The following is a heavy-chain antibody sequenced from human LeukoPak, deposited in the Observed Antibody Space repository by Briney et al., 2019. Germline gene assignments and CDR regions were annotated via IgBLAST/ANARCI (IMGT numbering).Heavy chain of an antibody. CDR2: IYYSGST. J-gene: IGHJ4*02. CDR3: ARGDYRLFDY. CDR1: GGSISSYY. D-gene: IGHD4-17*01. V-gene: IGHV4-59*01. Sequence: SETLSVTCAVSGGSISSYYWSWIRQPPGKGLEWIGYIYYSGSTNYNPSLKSRVTISVDTSKNQFSLKLSSVTAADTAVYYCARGDYRLFDYWGQGTLVTVSS.